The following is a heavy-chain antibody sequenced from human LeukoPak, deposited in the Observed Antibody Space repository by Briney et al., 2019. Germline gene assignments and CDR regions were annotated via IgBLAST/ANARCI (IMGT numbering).Heavy chain of an antibody. CDR3: ASRPADTTWYGVFDY. Sequence: SETLSLTCSVSGASIDSHYWSWIRQSPGKGQEWIGYVFNGGSTNYNPSLNSRVTMSLDTSRAQFSLRLSSVTAADTAIYYCASRPADTTWYGVFDYWSQGTLVTVSS. J-gene: IGHJ4*02. CDR1: GASIDSHY. V-gene: IGHV4-59*11. CDR2: VFNGGST. D-gene: IGHD3-10*01.